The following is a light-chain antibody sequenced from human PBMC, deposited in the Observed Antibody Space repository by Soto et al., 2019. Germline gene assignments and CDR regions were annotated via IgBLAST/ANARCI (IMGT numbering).Light chain of an antibody. J-gene: IGKJ1*01. Sequence: DIQMTQSPSTLSASVGDRVTITCRASQSISSWLAWYQQKPGKAPKLLIYDASSLESGAPSRFSGSGSGTEFTLTISSLQPDDFATYYCQQYNSYSRMFGQGTKVEIK. CDR1: QSISSW. V-gene: IGKV1-5*01. CDR3: QQYNSYSRM. CDR2: DAS.